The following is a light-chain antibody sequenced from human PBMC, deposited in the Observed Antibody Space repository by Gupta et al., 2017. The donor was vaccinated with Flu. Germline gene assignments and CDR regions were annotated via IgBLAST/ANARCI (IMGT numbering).Light chain of an antibody. CDR1: SGDVGAYNY. J-gene: IGLJ3*02. CDR3: NSYTGSDNLV. Sequence: ALTQPPSASGSPGQSVTISCTGTSGDVGAYNYVSWYQQHPGKAPNLIIYEVTKRPSGVPDRFSGSKSANTASLTVSGLQAEDEADYYCNSYTGSDNLVFGGGTKLTVL. CDR2: EVT. V-gene: IGLV2-8*01.